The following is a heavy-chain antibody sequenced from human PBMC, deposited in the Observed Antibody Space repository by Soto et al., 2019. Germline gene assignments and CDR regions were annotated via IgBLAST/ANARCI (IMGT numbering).Heavy chain of an antibody. CDR3: ARVKMATITTPYYYSGMDV. V-gene: IGHV1-18*01. D-gene: IGHD5-12*01. CDR2: ISAYNGNT. CDR1: GYTFTSYG. J-gene: IGHJ6*02. Sequence: QVQLVQSGAEVKKPGASVKVSCKASGYTFTSYGISWVRQAPGQGLEWMGWISAYNGNTNYAQKLQGRVTMTTDTSTSTAYMELRSLRSDDTAVYYCARVKMATITTPYYYSGMDVWGQGTTVTVSS.